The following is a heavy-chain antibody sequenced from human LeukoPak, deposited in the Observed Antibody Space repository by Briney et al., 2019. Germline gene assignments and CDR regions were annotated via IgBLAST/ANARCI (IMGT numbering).Heavy chain of an antibody. CDR2: IWYDGSNK. D-gene: IGHD3-10*01. J-gene: IGHJ6*02. CDR3: ARGSYGYYYGMDV. Sequence: GRSLRLSCAASGFTFSSYGMHWVRQAPGKGLEWVAVIWYDGSNKYYADSVKGRFTISRDNSKNSLYLQMNSLRAEDTAVYYCARGSYGYYYGMDVWGQGTTVTVSS. V-gene: IGHV3-33*01. CDR1: GFTFSSYG.